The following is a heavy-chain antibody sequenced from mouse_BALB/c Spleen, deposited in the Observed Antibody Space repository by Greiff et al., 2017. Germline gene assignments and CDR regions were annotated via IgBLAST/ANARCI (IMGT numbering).Heavy chain of an antibody. CDR1: GYTFTSYV. Sequence: EVQLHQSGPELVKPGASVKMSCKASGYTFTSYVMHWVKQKPGQGLEWIGYINPYNDGTKYNEKFKGKATLTSDKSSSTAYMELSSLTSEDSAVYYCARSGGYDDGYWYFDVWGAGTTVTVSS. D-gene: IGHD2-2*01. CDR2: INPYNDGT. V-gene: IGHV1-14*01. J-gene: IGHJ1*01. CDR3: ARSGGYDDGYWYFDV.